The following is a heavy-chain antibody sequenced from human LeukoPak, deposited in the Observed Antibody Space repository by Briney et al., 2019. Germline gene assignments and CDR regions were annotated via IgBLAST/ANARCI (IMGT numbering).Heavy chain of an antibody. J-gene: IGHJ3*02. Sequence: SETLSLTCAVSGGSISSGAYSWSWIRQPPGKGLEWIENIYPSGSTYYNPSLKSRVTISVDRSKNQFSLKLTSVTAADTAVYYCASKIDAFDIWGQGTMVIVSS. CDR3: ASKIDAFDI. V-gene: IGHV4-30-2*01. CDR1: GGSISSGAYS. CDR2: IYPSGST.